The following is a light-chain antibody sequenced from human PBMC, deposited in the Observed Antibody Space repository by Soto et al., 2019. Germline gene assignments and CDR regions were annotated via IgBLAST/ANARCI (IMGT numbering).Light chain of an antibody. CDR3: QQRSNWPLT. CDR2: DTS. J-gene: IGKJ4*01. Sequence: EIVLTQSPATLSLSPGERATLSCRASQSVSSYLAWYQHKPGQAPRLLIYDTSTRATGIPARFSGSGSGTDFTLAISSLEPEDFAVYSCQQRSNWPLTFGGGTKVEIK. CDR1: QSVSSY. V-gene: IGKV3-11*01.